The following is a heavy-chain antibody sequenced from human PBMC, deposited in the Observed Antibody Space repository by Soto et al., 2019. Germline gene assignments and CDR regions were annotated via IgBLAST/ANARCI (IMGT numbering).Heavy chain of an antibody. CDR1: GYSFTSYW. J-gene: IGHJ5*02. D-gene: IGHD6-19*01. Sequence: GESLKISFKGSGYSFTSYWISWVRQMPGKGLEWMGRIDPSDSYTNYSPSFQGHVTISADKSISTAYLQWSSLKASDTAMYYCASSAVPYSSGWYGGHWFDPWGQGTLVTVSS. V-gene: IGHV5-10-1*01. CDR2: IDPSDSYT. CDR3: ASSAVPYSSGWYGGHWFDP.